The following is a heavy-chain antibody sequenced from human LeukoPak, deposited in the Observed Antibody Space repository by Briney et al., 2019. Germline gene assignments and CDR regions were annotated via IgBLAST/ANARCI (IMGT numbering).Heavy chain of an antibody. D-gene: IGHD5-12*01. J-gene: IGHJ4*02. Sequence: ASVKVSCKASGYTLTSYYMHWVRQAPGQGLEWMGIINPSGGSTSYAQKFQGRVTMTRDMSTSTVYMELSSLRSEDTAVYYCARDAATIGKSFDYWGQGTLVTVSS. CDR2: INPSGGST. CDR1: GYTLTSYY. V-gene: IGHV1-46*01. CDR3: ARDAATIGKSFDY.